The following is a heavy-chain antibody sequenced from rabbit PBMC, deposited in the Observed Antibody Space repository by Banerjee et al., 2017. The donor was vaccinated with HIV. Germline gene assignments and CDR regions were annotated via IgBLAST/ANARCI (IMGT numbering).Heavy chain of an antibody. J-gene: IGHJ4*01. CDR1: GIDFSSYS. D-gene: IGHD4-1*01. CDR2: INTSSGNT. CDR3: ARDLAGVIGWNFSL. V-gene: IGHV1S45*01. Sequence: QEQLKETGGGLVQPGGSLTLSCTVSGIDFSSYSMGWVRQAPGKGLEWIACINTSSGNTVYASWAKGRFTISKTSSTTVTLQMTSLTAADTATYFCARDLAGVIGWNFSLWGPGTLVTVS.